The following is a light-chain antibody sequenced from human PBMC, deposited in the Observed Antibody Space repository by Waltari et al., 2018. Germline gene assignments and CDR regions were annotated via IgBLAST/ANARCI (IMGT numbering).Light chain of an antibody. CDR3: TSFTTRYTWL. CDR1: SGDVGTSTY. V-gene: IGLV2-14*01. J-gene: IGLJ3*02. Sequence: QSALTQPASVSGSPGQSITLSCSGTSGDVGTSTYVSLYQQLPGKVPKLIISEVSNRPSGVSNRFSGSKSGNTASLSISGLQAEDEGDYYCTSFTTRYTWLFGGGTKVTVL. CDR2: EVS.